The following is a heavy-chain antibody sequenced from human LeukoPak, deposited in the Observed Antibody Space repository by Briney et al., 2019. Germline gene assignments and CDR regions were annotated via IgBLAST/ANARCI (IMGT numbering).Heavy chain of an antibody. Sequence: GGSLRLSCAASGFTFDDYAMHWVRQAPGKGLEWVSGISWNSGSIGYADSVKGRFTISRDNAKNSLYLQMNSLRAEDTALFYCAKGLFVGHFDYWGQGTLVTVSS. CDR2: ISWNSGSI. J-gene: IGHJ4*02. D-gene: IGHD2-21*01. V-gene: IGHV3-9*01. CDR3: AKGLFVGHFDY. CDR1: GFTFDDYA.